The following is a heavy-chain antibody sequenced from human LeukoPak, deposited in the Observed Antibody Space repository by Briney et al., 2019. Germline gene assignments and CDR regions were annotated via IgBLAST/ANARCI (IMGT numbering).Heavy chain of an antibody. V-gene: IGHV3-9*03. D-gene: IGHD6-13*01. CDR3: AKGGSSSWYGDTSVDY. J-gene: IGHJ4*02. CDR1: GFTFYDYA. Sequence: PGGPLSLSCAASGFTFYDYAMHGVRHARGRGLEGGSGISWNSGSLGYGDSVKGRVTISRDNAKSSVYLQMNSLRVEDMALYYCAKGGSSSWYGDTSVDYWGRGTPVTVSS. CDR2: ISWNSGSL.